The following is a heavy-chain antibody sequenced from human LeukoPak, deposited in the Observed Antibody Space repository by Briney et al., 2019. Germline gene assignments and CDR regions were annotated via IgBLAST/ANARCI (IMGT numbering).Heavy chain of an antibody. CDR2: IYYSGST. CDR1: GGSISSGGYY. D-gene: IGHD2-15*01. Sequence: SETLSLTCTVSGGSISSGGYYWSWIRQHPGKGLEWIGYIYYSGSTYYNPSLKSRVTISVDTSKNQFSLKLSSVTAADTAVYYCARDGSGGIIYWGQGTLVTASS. CDR3: ARDGSGGIIY. V-gene: IGHV4-31*03. J-gene: IGHJ4*02.